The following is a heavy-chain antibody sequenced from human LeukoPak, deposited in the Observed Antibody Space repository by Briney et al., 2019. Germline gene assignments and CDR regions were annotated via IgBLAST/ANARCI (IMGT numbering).Heavy chain of an antibody. J-gene: IGHJ3*01. D-gene: IGHD1-26*01. Sequence: RGESLKISCKVSGYSFTNYCIGWVRQMPGKGLEWMGIIYPGDSGPTYSPSFQGQVTISVDKSISTAYLQWSSLQASDTALYYCGMSGDRVPLQDDVFDVWGQGTMVTVST. V-gene: IGHV5-51*01. CDR2: IYPGDSGP. CDR3: GMSGDRVPLQDDVFDV. CDR1: GYSFTNYC.